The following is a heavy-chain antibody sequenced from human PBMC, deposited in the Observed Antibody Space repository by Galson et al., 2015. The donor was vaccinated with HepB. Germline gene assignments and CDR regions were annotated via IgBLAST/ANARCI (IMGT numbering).Heavy chain of an antibody. CDR3: ASASVYCREGSCFD. V-gene: IGHV4-31*03. J-gene: IGHJ4*02. CDR2: IHYSGGT. Sequence: TLSLTCTVSGVSISSVGYFWTWIRQHPGKGLEWIGYIHYSGGTNYKPSLKSRVTMSVDTSKNQFSLNLSFVTAADTALYYCASASVYCREGSCFDWGQGTLVTVSS. CDR1: GVSISSVGYF. D-gene: IGHD2-15*01.